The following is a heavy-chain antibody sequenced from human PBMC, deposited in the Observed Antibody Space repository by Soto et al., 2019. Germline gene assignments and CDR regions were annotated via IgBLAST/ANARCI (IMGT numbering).Heavy chain of an antibody. Sequence: GGSLRLSCAASGFTFSSYAMHWVRQAPGKGLEWVAVISYDGSNKYYADSVKGRFTISRDNSKNTLYLQMNSLRAEDTAVYYCARDFANYYDSSGYYLDYWGQGTLVTVSS. D-gene: IGHD3-22*01. J-gene: IGHJ4*02. CDR2: ISYDGSNK. CDR1: GFTFSSYA. V-gene: IGHV3-30-3*01. CDR3: ARDFANYYDSSGYYLDY.